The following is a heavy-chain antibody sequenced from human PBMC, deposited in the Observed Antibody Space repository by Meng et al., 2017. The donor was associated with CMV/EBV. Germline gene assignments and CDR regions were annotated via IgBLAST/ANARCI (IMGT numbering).Heavy chain of an antibody. V-gene: IGHV4-39*07. Sequence: SETLSLTCTVSGGSISSSSYYWGWIRQPPGKRLEWIGSIYYSGSTYYNPSLKSRVTISVDTSKNQFSLKLSSVTAADTAVYYCAREGMVGYYYYYGMDVWGQGTTVTVSS. CDR1: GGSISSSSYY. CDR3: AREGMVGYYYYYGMDV. CDR2: IYYSGST. J-gene: IGHJ6*02. D-gene: IGHD1-26*01.